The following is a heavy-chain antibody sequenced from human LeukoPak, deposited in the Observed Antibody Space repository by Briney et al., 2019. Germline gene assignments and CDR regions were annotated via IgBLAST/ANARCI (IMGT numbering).Heavy chain of an antibody. CDR3: ARHSVSGDWSSFDY. Sequence: SETLSLTCTVSGGSISSSYWSWIRQPPGKGLEWIAYIYHSGNTNYNPSLKSRVTLSEDTSKNQFSLMLSSVTAADTAVYYCARHSVSGDWSSFDYWGQGTLVTVSS. J-gene: IGHJ4*02. D-gene: IGHD2-21*02. CDR1: GGSISSSY. CDR2: IYHSGNT. V-gene: IGHV4-59*08.